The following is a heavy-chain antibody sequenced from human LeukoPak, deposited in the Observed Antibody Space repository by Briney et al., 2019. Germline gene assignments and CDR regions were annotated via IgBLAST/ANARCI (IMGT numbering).Heavy chain of an antibody. Sequence: SETLSLTCTVSGASMFNYYWTWIRQSPGKGLEWIGFNHYSGGTSYKPSLKSRVTISIGTTENQFSLKLTSATAADTAVYYCARAPKYYYMDVWGKGTTVTVSS. CDR2: NHYSGGT. V-gene: IGHV4-59*01. CDR3: ARAPKYYYMDV. J-gene: IGHJ6*03. CDR1: GASMFNYY.